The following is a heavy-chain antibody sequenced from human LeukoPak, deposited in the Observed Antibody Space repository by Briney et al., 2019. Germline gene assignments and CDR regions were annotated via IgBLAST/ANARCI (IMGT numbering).Heavy chain of an antibody. CDR2: MYYSGST. CDR1: GGSISSYY. D-gene: IGHD5-24*01. V-gene: IGHV4-59*01. CDR3: ARDDGYNFWYFDY. Sequence: SETLSLTCTVSGGSISSYYWSWIRQPPGKGLEWIAYMYYSGSTNYNPSLKSRVTISVDTSKNQFSLKLSSVTAADTALYYCARDDGYNFWYFDYWGQGTLVTVSS. J-gene: IGHJ4*02.